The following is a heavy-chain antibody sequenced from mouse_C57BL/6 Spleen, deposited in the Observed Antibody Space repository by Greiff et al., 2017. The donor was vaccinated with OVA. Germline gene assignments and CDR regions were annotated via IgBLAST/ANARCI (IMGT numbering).Heavy chain of an antibody. CDR2: IYPRSGNT. D-gene: IGHD1-1*01. J-gene: IGHJ4*01. CDR1: GYTFTSYG. Sequence: QVQLQQSGAELARPGASVKLSCKASGYTFTSYGISWVKQRTGQGLEWIGEIYPRSGNTYYNEKFKGKATLTADKSSSTAYMELRSLTSEDSAVYFWARGEVLITTVGARDAMDYWGQGTSVTVSS. CDR3: ARGEVLITTVGARDAMDY. V-gene: IGHV1-81*01.